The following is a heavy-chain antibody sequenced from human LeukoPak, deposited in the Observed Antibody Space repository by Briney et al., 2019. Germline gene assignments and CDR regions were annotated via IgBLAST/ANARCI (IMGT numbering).Heavy chain of an antibody. CDR2: INPNGGGT. CDR3: ARSDDSSGYYFLDY. V-gene: IGHV1-2*06. J-gene: IGHJ4*02. Sequence: GASVKVSCRASGYTFTGYYMHWVRQAPGQGLEWMGRINPNGGGTMYAQKFQGRVTMTRETSISTAYMELSRLRSDDTAVYYCARSDDSSGYYFLDYWGQGTLVTVSS. CDR1: GYTFTGYY. D-gene: IGHD3-22*01.